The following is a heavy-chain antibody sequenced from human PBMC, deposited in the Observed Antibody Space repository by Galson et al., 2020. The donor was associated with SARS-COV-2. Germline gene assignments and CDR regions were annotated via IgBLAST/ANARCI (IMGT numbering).Heavy chain of an antibody. CDR1: GYTFTSYG. CDR3: AREVYCSSTSCYNVLTPNPSLYYYYMDV. D-gene: IGHD2-2*02. CDR2: ISAYNGNT. J-gene: IGHJ6*03. Sequence: ASVKVSCKASGYTFTSYGISWVRQAPGQGLEWMGWISAYNGNTNYAQKLQGRVTMTTDTSTSTAYMELRSLRSDDTAVYYCAREVYCSSTSCYNVLTPNPSLYYYYMDVWGKGTTVTVSS. V-gene: IGHV1-18*01.